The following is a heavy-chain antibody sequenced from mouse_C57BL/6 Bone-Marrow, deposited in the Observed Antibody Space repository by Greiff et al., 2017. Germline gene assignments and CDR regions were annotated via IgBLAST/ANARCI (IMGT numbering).Heavy chain of an antibody. J-gene: IGHJ4*01. CDR2: ISRGGDYI. CDR1: GFTFSSYA. D-gene: IGHD2-4*01. CDR3: TREERDYDDAMDY. V-gene: IGHV5-9-1*02. Sequence: EVKLVESGEGLVKPGGSLKLSCAASGFTFSSYAMSWVRQTPEKRLEWVAYISRGGDYIYYADTVKGRFTISRDNARNTLYLQMSSLKSEDTAMYYGTREERDYDDAMDYWGQGTSVTVSS.